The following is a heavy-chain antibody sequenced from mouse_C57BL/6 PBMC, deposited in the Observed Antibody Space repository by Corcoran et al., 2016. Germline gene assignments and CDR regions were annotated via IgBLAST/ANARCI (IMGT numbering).Heavy chain of an antibody. J-gene: IGHJ3*01. CDR3: AREDDYVAY. CDR2: INTYSGVP. V-gene: IGHV9-3*01. Sequence: QIQLVQSGPELKKPGETFKISCKASGYTFTTYGMSWVKQAPGKGLKWMGWINTYSGVPTYADDFKGRFAFSLETSASTAYLQINNLKNEDTATYFCAREDDYVAYWGQGTLVTVSA. CDR1: GYTFTTYG. D-gene: IGHD2-4*01.